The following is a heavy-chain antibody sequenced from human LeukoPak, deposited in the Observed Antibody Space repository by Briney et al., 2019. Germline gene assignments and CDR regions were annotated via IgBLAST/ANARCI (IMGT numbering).Heavy chain of an antibody. D-gene: IGHD3-3*01. Sequence: ASVKVSCKASGGTFSSYAISWVRQAPGQGLEWMGGIIPIFGTANYAQKFQGRVTITTDESTSTAYMELSSLRSEDTAVYYCARAVYYDFWSGFRGWFDPWGQGTLVTVSS. CDR3: ARAVYYDFWSGFRGWFDP. CDR1: GGTFSSYA. CDR2: IIPIFGTA. V-gene: IGHV1-69*05. J-gene: IGHJ5*02.